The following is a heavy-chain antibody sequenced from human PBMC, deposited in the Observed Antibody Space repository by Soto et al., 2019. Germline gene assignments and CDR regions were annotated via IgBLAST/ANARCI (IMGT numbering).Heavy chain of an antibody. CDR1: GFTHTRSA. J-gene: IGHJ6*02. CDR2: IVVGSGNT. Sequence: PLRVSFQASGFTHTRSAVQLVRQALGQRLEWIGWIVVGSGNTNYAQKFQERVTITRDMSTSTAYMELSSLRSEDTAVYYCAAGDSPYYYYGMDVWGQGTTVTVSS. V-gene: IGHV1-58*01. CDR3: AAGDSPYYYYGMDV. D-gene: IGHD3-22*01.